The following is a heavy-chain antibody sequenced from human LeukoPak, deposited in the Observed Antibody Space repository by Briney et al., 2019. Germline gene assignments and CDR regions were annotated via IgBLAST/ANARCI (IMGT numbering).Heavy chain of an antibody. V-gene: IGHV4-38-2*02. CDR1: GDSIIGYY. D-gene: IGHD4-17*01. Sequence: ASETLSLTCSVSGDSIIGYYWAWIRQPPGKGLEWIGNIYYSGTTFYNPSLKTRATLSIDTSKNQFSLKMNSVTAADTAVYYCARVWVFGDYGLDHWGQGTLVTVSS. CDR2: IYYSGTT. J-gene: IGHJ4*02. CDR3: ARVWVFGDYGLDH.